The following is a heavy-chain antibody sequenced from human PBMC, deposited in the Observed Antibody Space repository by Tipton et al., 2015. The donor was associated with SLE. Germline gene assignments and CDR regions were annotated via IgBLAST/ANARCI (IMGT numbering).Heavy chain of an antibody. D-gene: IGHD3-22*01. CDR2: IRSKAYGGTT. Sequence: SLRLSCTASGFTFGDYAMSWFRQAPGKGLEWVGFIRSKAYGGTTEYAASVKGRFTISRDDSKSIAYLQMNSLRAEDTAVYYCARDNGDSSGYYLGYWGQGTLVTVSS. V-gene: IGHV3-49*03. CDR3: ARDNGDSSGYYLGY. J-gene: IGHJ4*02. CDR1: GFTFGDYA.